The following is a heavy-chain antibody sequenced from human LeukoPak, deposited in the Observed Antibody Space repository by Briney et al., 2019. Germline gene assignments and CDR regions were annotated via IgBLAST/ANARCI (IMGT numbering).Heavy chain of an antibody. CDR2: ISGSGGST. V-gene: IGHV3-23*01. CDR3: AKERAYCSSSTCYKPWDY. D-gene: IGHD2-2*02. Sequence: GGSLRLSCAASGFTFSSYAMSWVRQAPGKGLEWVSAISGSGGSTYYADSVKGRFTISRDNSKNTLYLQMNSLRAEDTAVYYCAKERAYCSSSTCYKPWDYWGQGTLVTVPS. CDR1: GFTFSSYA. J-gene: IGHJ4*02.